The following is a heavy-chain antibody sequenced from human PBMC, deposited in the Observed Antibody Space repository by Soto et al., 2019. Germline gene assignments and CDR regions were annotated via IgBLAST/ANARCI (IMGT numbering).Heavy chain of an antibody. D-gene: IGHD3-3*01. CDR1: GFTFSSYG. Sequence: QVQLVESGGGVVQPGRSLRLSCAASGFTFSSYGMHWVRQAPGKGLEWVAVISYDGSNKYYADSVKGRFTISRDNSKNTLYLQMNSVRAEDTAVYYCAKVLRFLEWLAPADYWGQGTLVTVSS. CDR3: AKVLRFLEWLAPADY. J-gene: IGHJ4*02. V-gene: IGHV3-30*18. CDR2: ISYDGSNK.